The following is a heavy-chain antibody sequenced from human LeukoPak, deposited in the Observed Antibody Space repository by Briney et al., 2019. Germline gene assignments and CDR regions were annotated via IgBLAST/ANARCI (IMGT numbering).Heavy chain of an antibody. D-gene: IGHD2-2*01. J-gene: IGHJ6*02. CDR3: ARDFCTGCNYYFYGMDV. V-gene: IGHV3-9*01. CDR1: GFTFDDYV. Sequence: GRSLRLSCAASGFTFDDYVMHWVRQAPGRGLEWVSGISRDGANIGYADSVKGRFTISRDNAKNSLYLQMNSLTTEDTALYYCARDFCTGCNYYFYGMDVWGRGTTVTVSS. CDR2: ISRDGANI.